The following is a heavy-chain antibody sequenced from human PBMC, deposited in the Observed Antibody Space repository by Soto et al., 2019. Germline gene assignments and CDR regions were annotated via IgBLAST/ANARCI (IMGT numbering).Heavy chain of an antibody. Sequence: QVQLVQSGAEVKKPGASVKVSCKASGYTFTSYDINWVRQATGQGLEWMGWMNPNSGNTGYAQKFQGRVTMTRNTSISTADMELSSLRSEDTAVYYCARVGPYYDYVWGSYRYTGFDYWGQGTLVTVSS. J-gene: IGHJ4*02. D-gene: IGHD3-16*02. CDR2: MNPNSGNT. CDR3: ARVGPYYDYVWGSYRYTGFDY. CDR1: GYTFTSYD. V-gene: IGHV1-8*01.